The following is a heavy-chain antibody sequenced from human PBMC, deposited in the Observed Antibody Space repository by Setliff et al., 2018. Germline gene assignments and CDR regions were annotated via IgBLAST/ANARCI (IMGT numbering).Heavy chain of an antibody. CDR2: ISAGNGNT. V-gene: IGHV1-18*01. CDR1: GYTFTSYG. Sequence: ASVKVSCKASGYTFTSYGISWVRQAPGQGLEWMGWISAGNGNTKYSQKFQGRVTITRDTSASTAYMELSSLRSEDTAVYYCARLEQFLEWPWFDPWGQGTLVTVSS. D-gene: IGHD3-3*01. CDR3: ARLEQFLEWPWFDP. J-gene: IGHJ5*02.